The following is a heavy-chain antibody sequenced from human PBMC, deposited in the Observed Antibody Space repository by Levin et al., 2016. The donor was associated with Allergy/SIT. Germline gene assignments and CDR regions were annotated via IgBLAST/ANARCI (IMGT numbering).Heavy chain of an antibody. CDR3: ARQEGGSGWAVTHNAMDV. CDR2: IDPGDSYT. V-gene: IGHV5-10-1*01. D-gene: IGHD6-19*01. CDR1: AYTFTNYR. Sequence: GESLKISCRGSAYTFTNYRITWVRQMPGKGLEWMGRIDPGDSYTTYSPSFQGHVTISADKSTSTAYLQWSSLKASDSAMYYCARQEGGSGWAVTHNAMDVWGQGTTVTVSS. J-gene: IGHJ6*02.